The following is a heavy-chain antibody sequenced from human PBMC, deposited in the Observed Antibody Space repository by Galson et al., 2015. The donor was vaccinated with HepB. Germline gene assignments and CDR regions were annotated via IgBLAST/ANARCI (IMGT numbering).Heavy chain of an antibody. J-gene: IGHJ4*02. CDR3: AREIMDSSGYLDY. CDR1: GFTFSSYG. V-gene: IGHV3-33*01. Sequence: SLRLSCAASGFTFSSYGMHWVRQAPGKGLEWVAVIWYDGFNKRYADSVKGRFTISRDNSKNTLYLQMNSLRSEDTAVYFCAREIMDSSGYLDYWGQGTLLTVSS. CDR2: IWYDGFNK. D-gene: IGHD3-22*01.